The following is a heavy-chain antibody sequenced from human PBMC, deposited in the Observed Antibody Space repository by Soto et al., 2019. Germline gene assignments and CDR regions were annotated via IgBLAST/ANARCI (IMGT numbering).Heavy chain of an antibody. V-gene: IGHV4-59*01. CDR2: IYYSGGT. CDR3: ARTDIVVVPAEYYFDY. J-gene: IGHJ4*02. CDR1: GGSISSYY. Sequence: QVQLQESGPGLVKPSETLSLTCTVSGGSISSYYWSWIRQPPGKGLEWIGYIYYSGGTNYNPSLKSRVTISVDTSKNQFSLKLSSVTAADTAVYYCARTDIVVVPAEYYFDYWGQGTLVTVSS. D-gene: IGHD2-2*01.